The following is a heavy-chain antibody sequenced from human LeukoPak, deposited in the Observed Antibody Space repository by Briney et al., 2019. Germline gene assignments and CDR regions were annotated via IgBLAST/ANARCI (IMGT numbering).Heavy chain of an antibody. CDR1: GGSISGFY. J-gene: IGHJ5*02. D-gene: IGHD6-19*01. CDR2: LYYSGST. CDR3: ARSIAVSNWFDP. Sequence: SETLSLTCTVSGGSISGFYWSWIRQPPGKGLERIGYLYYSGSTNYNPSLKSRVTISVDTSKNQFSLKLSSVTAADTAVYYCARSIAVSNWFDPWGQGTLVTVSS. V-gene: IGHV4-59*08.